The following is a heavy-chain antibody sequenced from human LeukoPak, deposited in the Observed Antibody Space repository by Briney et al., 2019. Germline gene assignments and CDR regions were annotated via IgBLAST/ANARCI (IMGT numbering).Heavy chain of an antibody. V-gene: IGHV4-4*07. J-gene: IGHJ4*02. CDR2: INHSGST. Sequence: SETLSLTCTVSGGSISSYYWSWILQLAWKGLEWIGDINHSGSTNYNPTLKSRATMSVDTSKNQFSLKLSSVTAADTAVYYCARGYSGYDRFFDYWGQGTLVTVSS. D-gene: IGHD5-12*01. CDR1: GGSISSYY. CDR3: ARGYSGYDRFFDY.